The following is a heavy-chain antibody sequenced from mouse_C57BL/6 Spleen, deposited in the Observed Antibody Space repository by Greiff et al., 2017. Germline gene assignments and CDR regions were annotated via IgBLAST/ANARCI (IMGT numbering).Heavy chain of an antibody. D-gene: IGHD2-3*01. V-gene: IGHV1-80*01. J-gene: IGHJ2*01. CDR2: IYPGDGDT. Sequence: VQLQQSGAELVKPGASVKISCKASGYAFSSYWMNWVKQRPGKGLEWIGQIYPGDGDTNYNGKFKGKATLTADKSSSTAYMQLRSLTSEDSAVYFCARKHDGYFPFGYWGQGTTLTVSS. CDR1: GYAFSSYW. CDR3: ARKHDGYFPFGY.